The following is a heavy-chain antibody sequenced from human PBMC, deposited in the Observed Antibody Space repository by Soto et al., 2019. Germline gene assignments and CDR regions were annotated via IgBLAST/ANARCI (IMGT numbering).Heavy chain of an antibody. V-gene: IGHV1-3*01. CDR2: INPGSGNT. J-gene: IGHJ4*02. CDR3: ARVHVDVPTEFDY. CDR1: GYTFTSYG. Sequence: QVQLVQSGAEVKKPGASVKVSCKASGYTFTSYGMHWVRQAPGQRLEWMGYINPGSGNTKYSQKFQGRVTITGDTSATTAYMERSGLRSEDTAVYYCARVHVDVPTEFDYWGQGTLVTVSS. D-gene: IGHD3-10*02.